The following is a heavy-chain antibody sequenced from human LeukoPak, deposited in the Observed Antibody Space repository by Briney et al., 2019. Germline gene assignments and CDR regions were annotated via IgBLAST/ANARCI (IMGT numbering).Heavy chain of an antibody. CDR3: AKAHYDSSGRTIDY. D-gene: IGHD3-22*01. V-gene: IGHV3-30*18. J-gene: IGHJ4*02. CDR1: GFTLSSYG. CDR2: ISYDGSNK. Sequence: QPGRSLRLSCAASGFTLSSYGMHWVRQAPGKGLEWVAVISYDGSNKYYADSVKGRFTISRDNSKNTLYLQMNSLRAEDTAVYYCAKAHYDSSGRTIDYWGQGTLVTVSS.